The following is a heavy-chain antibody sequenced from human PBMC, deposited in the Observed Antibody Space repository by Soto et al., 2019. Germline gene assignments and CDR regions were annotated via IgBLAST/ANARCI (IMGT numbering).Heavy chain of an antibody. J-gene: IGHJ4*02. CDR1: GFNFHNLA. V-gene: IGHV3-23*01. CDR3: AKDATRTNGWYYFDS. D-gene: IGHD3-16*01. Sequence: QTGGSLRLSCAASGFNFHNLAMGWLRQAPGKGLEWVSVMSYSGDLTYYADSVKGRFTISRDNSKNTLYLQMDSLRADDTAVYYCAKDATRTNGWYYFDSWGQGALVTVSS. CDR2: MSYSGDLT.